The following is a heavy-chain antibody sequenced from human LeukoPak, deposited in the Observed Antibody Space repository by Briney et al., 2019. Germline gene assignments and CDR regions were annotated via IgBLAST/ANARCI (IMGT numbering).Heavy chain of an antibody. CDR1: GFTFSSYA. Sequence: GGSLRLSCASCGFTFSSYALHWVRQAPGQGLEWVAVISYDGSNKYYADSVKGRFTISRDNSKNTMYLQMNSLRAEDTAVYYCAREQSAHSRVYYFDYWGQGTLVTVSS. CDR3: AREQSAHSRVYYFDY. J-gene: IGHJ4*02. CDR2: ISYDGSNK. V-gene: IGHV3-30-3*01. D-gene: IGHD6-13*01.